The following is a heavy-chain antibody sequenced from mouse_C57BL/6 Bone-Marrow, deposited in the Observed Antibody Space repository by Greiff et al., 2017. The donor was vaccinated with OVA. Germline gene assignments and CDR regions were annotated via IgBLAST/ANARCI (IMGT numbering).Heavy chain of an antibody. J-gene: IGHJ2*01. CDR2: NDPENGDT. CDR3: TMPDYFDY. CDR1: GFNIKDDY. V-gene: IGHV14-4*01. Sequence: VQLQQSGAELVRPGASVKLSCTASGFNIKDDYMHWVKQRPEQGLEWIGWNDPENGDTEYASKFQGKATITADTSSNTAYLQLSSLTSEDAAVYYCTMPDYFDYWGQGTTLTVSS.